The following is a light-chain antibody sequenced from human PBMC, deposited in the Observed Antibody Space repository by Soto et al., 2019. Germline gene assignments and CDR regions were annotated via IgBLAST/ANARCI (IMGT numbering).Light chain of an antibody. Sequence: QSVLTQPPSVSAAPGQKVTISCAGRSSNIGNNYVSWYQQLPGTGPKLLIYDNDKRPSGIPDRFSGSKSGTSATLDITGLQTGDEADYYCGTWDSSLSAGVFGGGTKLTVL. CDR1: SSNIGNNY. CDR2: DND. V-gene: IGLV1-51*01. CDR3: GTWDSSLSAGV. J-gene: IGLJ3*02.